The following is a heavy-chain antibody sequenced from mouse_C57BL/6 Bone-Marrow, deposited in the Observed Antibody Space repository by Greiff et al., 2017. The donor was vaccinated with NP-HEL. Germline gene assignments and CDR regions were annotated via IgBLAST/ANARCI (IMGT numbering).Heavy chain of an antibody. D-gene: IGHD2-3*01. CDR2: ISSGGDYI. CDR3: TRDRGYYIAY. V-gene: IGHV5-9-1*02. Sequence: EVKLMESGAGLVKPGGSLKLSCAASGFTFSSYAMSWVRQPPEKRLEWVAYISSGGDYIYYADTVKGRFTISRDNARNTLYLQMISLKSNGTAMYDCTRDRGYYIAYWGQGTLVTVSA. CDR1: GFTFSSYA. J-gene: IGHJ3*01.